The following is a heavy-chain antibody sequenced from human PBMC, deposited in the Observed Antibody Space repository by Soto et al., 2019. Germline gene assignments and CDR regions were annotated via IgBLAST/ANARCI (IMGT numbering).Heavy chain of an antibody. CDR1: GFTFSNYA. Sequence: EVQLLESGGGLVQPGESLRLSCAASGFTFSNYAMSWVRQAPGKGPECVAGIAANGGAAYLADSVKGRFTISRDNSKNTLYLQMNSLRPDDTALYYCGKDPNGDYVGAFDICGQGTMVTVSS. CDR2: IAANGGAA. V-gene: IGHV3-23*01. CDR3: GKDPNGDYVGAFDI. J-gene: IGHJ3*02. D-gene: IGHD4-17*01.